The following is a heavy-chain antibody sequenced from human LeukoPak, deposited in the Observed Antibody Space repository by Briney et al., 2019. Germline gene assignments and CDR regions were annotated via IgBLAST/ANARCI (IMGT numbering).Heavy chain of an antibody. D-gene: IGHD3-10*01. CDR2: IIPIFGTA. CDR1: GGTFSSYA. J-gene: IGHJ5*02. V-gene: IGHV1-69*06. Sequence: GASVKVSCKASGGTFSSYAISWVRQAPGQGLEWMGGIIPIFGTANYAQKFQGRVTITADKSTSTAYMELSSLRSEDTAVYYCARDSGTTGEVKFDPWGQGILVTVSS. CDR3: ARDSGTTGEVKFDP.